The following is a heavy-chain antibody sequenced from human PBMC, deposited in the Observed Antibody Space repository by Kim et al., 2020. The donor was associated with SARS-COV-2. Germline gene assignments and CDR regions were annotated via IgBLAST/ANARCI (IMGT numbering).Heavy chain of an antibody. J-gene: IGHJ3*02. Sequence: SVKSRVTISVDESKNTAYLQMSSLKAEDTAVYYCARGSPIAGGWYDAFDIWGQGTMVTVSS. CDR3: ARGSPIAGGWYDAFDI. D-gene: IGHD6-19*01. V-gene: IGHV3-73*01.